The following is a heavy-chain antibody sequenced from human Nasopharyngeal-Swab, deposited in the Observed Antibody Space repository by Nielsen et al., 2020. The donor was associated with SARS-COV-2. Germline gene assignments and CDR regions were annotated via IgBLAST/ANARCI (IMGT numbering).Heavy chain of an antibody. D-gene: IGHD3-3*01. CDR2: ISSSSSYI. V-gene: IGHV3-21*01. CDR3: ARDGLDYDFWSAYFMDV. CDR1: GFTFNKYN. Sequence: GESLKISCAASGFTFNKYNFNWVRQAPGKGLEWVSSISSSSSYIYYAGSVKGRFTISRDNAKNSFSLQMNSLRAEDTAVYYCARDGLDYDFWSAYFMDVWGQGTTVTVSS. J-gene: IGHJ6*02.